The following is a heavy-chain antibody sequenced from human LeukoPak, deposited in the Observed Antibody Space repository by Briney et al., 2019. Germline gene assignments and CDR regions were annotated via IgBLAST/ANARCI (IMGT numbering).Heavy chain of an antibody. J-gene: IGHJ4*02. CDR2: ISYDGSNK. D-gene: IGHD3-16*02. CDR3: ARGRRRGNGGVILPPFDY. Sequence: AGGSLRLSCAASGFTFSNYWMSWVRQAPGKGLEWVAVISYDGSNKYYADSVKGRFTISRDNSKNTLYLQMNSLRAEDTAVYYCARGRRRGNGGVILPPFDYWGQGTLVTVSS. CDR1: GFTFSNYW. V-gene: IGHV3-30*03.